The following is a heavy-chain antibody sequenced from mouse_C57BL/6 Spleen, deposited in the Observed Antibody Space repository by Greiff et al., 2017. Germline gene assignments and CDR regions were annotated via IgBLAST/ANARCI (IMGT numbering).Heavy chain of an antibody. CDR2: IDPSDSET. Sequence: QVQLQQPGAELVRPGSSVKLSCKASGYTFTSYWMHWVKQRPIQGLEWIGNIDPSDSETHYNQKFKDKATLTVDKSSSTAYMQLSSLTSEDSAIYYCARTSYYSNYGYWGQGTTLTVSS. CDR1: GYTFTSYW. CDR3: ARTSYYSNYGY. D-gene: IGHD2-5*01. J-gene: IGHJ2*01. V-gene: IGHV1-52*01.